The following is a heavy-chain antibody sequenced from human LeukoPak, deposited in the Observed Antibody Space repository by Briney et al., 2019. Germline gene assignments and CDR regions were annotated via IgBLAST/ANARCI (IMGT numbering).Heavy chain of an antibody. Sequence: GGSLRLSCAASGFTFSSYAMTWVRQAPGKGLEWVSAFSATDGSAQYAESVEGRFTISRDNSKNTLFLQMNSLGAEDTAVYYCARAKIAAAGTGAFDAWGQGTLVTVSS. D-gene: IGHD6-13*01. V-gene: IGHV3-23*01. CDR3: ARAKIAAAGTGAFDA. CDR2: FSATDGSA. J-gene: IGHJ3*01. CDR1: GFTFSSYA.